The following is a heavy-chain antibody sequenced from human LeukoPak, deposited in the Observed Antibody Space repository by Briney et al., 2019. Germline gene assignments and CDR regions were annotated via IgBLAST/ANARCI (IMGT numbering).Heavy chain of an antibody. V-gene: IGHV3-21*01. CDR3: AREVALSHCSGCSCYSGYYYYGVDV. CDR2: ISSSSSYI. Sequence: GGSLRLSCAASGFTFSSYSMNWVRQAPGNGLEWVSSISSSSSYIYYADSVKGRFTISRDNAKNSLYLQMNSLRAEDTAVYYCAREVALSHCSGCSCYSGYYYYGVDVWGQGTTVTVSS. D-gene: IGHD2-15*01. J-gene: IGHJ6*02. CDR1: GFTFSSYS.